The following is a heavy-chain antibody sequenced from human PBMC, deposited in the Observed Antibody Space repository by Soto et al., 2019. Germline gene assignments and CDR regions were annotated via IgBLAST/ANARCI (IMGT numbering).Heavy chain of an antibody. Sequence: GGSLRLSCAASGITFSTYGMHWVRQAPGKGLEWVAVIWYDGSKKYYADSVKGRFTISRDNSKNTLYLQMNSLRAEDTAVYYCATPVAYYDSSGSNAFDIWGQGTMVTVSS. V-gene: IGHV3-33*01. CDR2: IWYDGSKK. CDR3: ATPVAYYDSSGSNAFDI. D-gene: IGHD3-22*01. J-gene: IGHJ3*02. CDR1: GITFSTYG.